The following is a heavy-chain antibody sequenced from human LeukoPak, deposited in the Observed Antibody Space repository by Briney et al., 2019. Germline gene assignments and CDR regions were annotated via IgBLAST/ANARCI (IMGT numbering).Heavy chain of an antibody. D-gene: IGHD6-13*01. CDR3: VKGAGPNYYYYYGLDV. Sequence: GGSLRLSCAASGFTFSSNAMNWVRQAPGKGLEWVSGITGSGDSTYYADSVKGRFTFSRDNSKNTVYLHMSSLRAEDTAVYYCVKGAGPNYYYYYGLDVWGQGTTVTVSS. V-gene: IGHV3-23*01. CDR1: GFTFSSNA. J-gene: IGHJ6*02. CDR2: ITGSGDST.